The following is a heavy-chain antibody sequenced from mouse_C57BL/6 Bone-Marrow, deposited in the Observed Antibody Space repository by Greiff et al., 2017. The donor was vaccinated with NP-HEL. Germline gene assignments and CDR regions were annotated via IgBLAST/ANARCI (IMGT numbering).Heavy chain of an antibody. V-gene: IGHV1-26*01. CDR2: INPNNGGN. D-gene: IGHD2-4*01. Sequence: EVQLQQSGPELVKPGASVKISCKASGYTFTDYYMNWVKQSHGKSLEWIGDINPNNGGNCYNQKFKGKATLTVDKSSSTAYMELRSLTSEDSAVYYCARATYYDYDGAMDFWGQGTSVTVSS. CDR1: GYTFTDYY. J-gene: IGHJ4*01. CDR3: ARATYYDYDGAMDF.